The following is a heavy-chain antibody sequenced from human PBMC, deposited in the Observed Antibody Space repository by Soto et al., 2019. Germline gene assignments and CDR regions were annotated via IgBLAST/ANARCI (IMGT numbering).Heavy chain of an antibody. CDR3: ARGIPDCSSTSCYGYYFDY. CDR2: LNHSGST. V-gene: IGHV4-34*01. J-gene: IGHJ4*02. Sequence: QVQLQQWGAGLLKPSETLSLTCAVYGGSFSGYYWSWIRQPPGKGLEWIGVLNHSGSTNYNPSLKRRVTLSVDTSKNQFSLKLSSVTAADTAVYYCARGIPDCSSTSCYGYYFDYWGQGTLVTVSS. D-gene: IGHD2-2*01. CDR1: GGSFSGYY.